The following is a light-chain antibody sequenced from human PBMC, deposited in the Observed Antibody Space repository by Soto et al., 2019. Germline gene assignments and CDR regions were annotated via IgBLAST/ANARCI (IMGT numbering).Light chain of an antibody. J-gene: IGKJ4*01. CDR2: TVS. CDR3: QQGKSFPLT. Sequence: DIVMIQSPDSLAVSMGERATINCKSSQSVLHSSNNKNSLAWYQQKPGLAPKLLIYTVSSLQGGVPSRFSGSRSGTDFTLTISSLQPEDLATYYCQQGKSFPLTFGGGTKVDIK. CDR1: QSVLHSSNNKNS. V-gene: IGKV4-1*01.